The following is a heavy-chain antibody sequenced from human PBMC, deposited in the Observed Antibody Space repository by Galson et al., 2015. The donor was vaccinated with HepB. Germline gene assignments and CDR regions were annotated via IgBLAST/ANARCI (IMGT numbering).Heavy chain of an antibody. CDR2: TYYRSKWSS. J-gene: IGHJ3*02. CDR1: GDSVSTNSAY. CDR3: GGGNRFDI. Sequence: CAISGDSVSTNSAYWNWIRQSPSRGLEWLGRTYYRSKWSSDYALYMRGRVIINPDTSKNQFSLQLNSVTPEDTAIYYCGGGNRFDIWGQGTTVTVSS. V-gene: IGHV6-1*01.